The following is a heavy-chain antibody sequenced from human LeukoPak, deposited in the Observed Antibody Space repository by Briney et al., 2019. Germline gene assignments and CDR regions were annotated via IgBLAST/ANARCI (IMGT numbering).Heavy chain of an antibody. Sequence: SETLSLTCTVSGGSISNYYWSWIRQPPGKGLEWIAYINYSGSTNYNPSLKSRVTISVDTSKNHFSLTLSSVTAADTAVYYCALFGGAQAFDIRGQGTMVTVSS. D-gene: IGHD3-3*01. CDR1: GGSISNYY. V-gene: IGHV4-59*01. CDR3: ALFGGAQAFDI. CDR2: INYSGST. J-gene: IGHJ3*02.